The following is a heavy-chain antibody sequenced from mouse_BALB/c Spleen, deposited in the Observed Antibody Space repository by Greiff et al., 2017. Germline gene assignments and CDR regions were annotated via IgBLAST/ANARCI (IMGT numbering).Heavy chain of an antibody. V-gene: IGHV5-6-3*01. Sequence: EVKLVESGGGLVKPGGSLKLSCAASGFTFSDYYMYWVRQTPEKRLEWVATINSNGGSTYYPDSVKGRFTISRDNAKNTLYLQMSSLKSEGTAMYYCARDRITTGFAYWGQGTLVTVSA. CDR2: INSNGGST. CDR3: ARDRITTGFAY. J-gene: IGHJ3*01. CDR1: GFTFSDYY. D-gene: IGHD2-4*01.